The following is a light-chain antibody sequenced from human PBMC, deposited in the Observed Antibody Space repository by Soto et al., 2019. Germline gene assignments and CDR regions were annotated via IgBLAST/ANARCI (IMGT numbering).Light chain of an antibody. J-gene: IGLJ1*01. Sequence: QSVLAQPASVSGSPGQSIAISCTGTSSDVGTNNYVSWYQQHPGKAPKLIIYDVSNRPSGVSDRFSGSKSGNTASLTISGLQAEDEADYYCSSYTISSTPLYVFGTGTKVTVL. CDR2: DVS. CDR1: SSDVGTNNY. CDR3: SSYTISSTPLYV. V-gene: IGLV2-14*01.